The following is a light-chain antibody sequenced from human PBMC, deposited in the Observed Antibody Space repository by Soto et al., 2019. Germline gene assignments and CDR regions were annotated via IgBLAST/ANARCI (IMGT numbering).Light chain of an antibody. CDR3: QQLNSCPIT. V-gene: IGKV1-9*01. CDR2: AAS. CDR1: QGISRY. Sequence: DIQLTQAPSFLSASVGDRVTITCRASQGISRYLAWYQQKPGKAPKLLIYAASTLQSGVPSRFSGSGSGTEFTLTISSLQPEDFATYYCQQLNSCPITFGQGTRLEIK. J-gene: IGKJ5*01.